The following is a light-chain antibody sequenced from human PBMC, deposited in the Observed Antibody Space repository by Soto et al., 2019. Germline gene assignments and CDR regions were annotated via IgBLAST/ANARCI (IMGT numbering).Light chain of an antibody. V-gene: IGKV1-33*01. CDR3: QRYDSVPPT. CDR1: HDIKKY. J-gene: IGKJ5*01. CDR2: DAS. Sequence: DIQMTQSPSSLSASVGDRVTITCQASHDIKKYLNWYQEKPGKAPKLLIFDASNLQTGVPSRFSGSGSGTHFTFTIHSLQPEDIATYYCQRYDSVPPTFGQGTRLDIK.